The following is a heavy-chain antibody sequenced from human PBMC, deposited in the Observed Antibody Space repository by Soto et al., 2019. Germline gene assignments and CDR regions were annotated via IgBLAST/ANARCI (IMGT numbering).Heavy chain of an antibody. Sequence: QVQLQQWGAGLLKPSETLSLSCAVYGGSFSGYYWTWIRQPPGTGLEWIGEINDSGSTNYNPSLKGRVTISVDTSKNHFSLKLTSVTAADTAVYYFARDKITGLFDYCGQGTLVTVSS. V-gene: IGHV4-34*01. CDR2: INDSGST. CDR3: ARDKITGLFDY. D-gene: IGHD2-8*02. J-gene: IGHJ4*02. CDR1: GGSFSGYY.